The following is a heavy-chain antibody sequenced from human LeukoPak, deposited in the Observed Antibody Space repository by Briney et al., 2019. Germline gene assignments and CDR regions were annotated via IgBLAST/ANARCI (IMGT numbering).Heavy chain of an antibody. V-gene: IGHV4-59*01. Sequence: SETLSLTCTVSGGSISGSYWSCMREPLGRGLEWSGYIYYSGSTNYNPSLKSRVTISVDTSKNQFSRKLSSVTAADTAVYYCARDRAGYCSGGSCLYYFDYWGQGTLVTVSS. D-gene: IGHD2-15*01. J-gene: IGHJ4*02. CDR2: IYYSGST. CDR3: ARDRAGYCSGGSCLYYFDY. CDR1: GGSISGSY.